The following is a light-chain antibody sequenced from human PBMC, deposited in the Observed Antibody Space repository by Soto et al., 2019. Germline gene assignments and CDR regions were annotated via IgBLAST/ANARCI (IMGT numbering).Light chain of an antibody. CDR2: KAS. Sequence: DIQMTQSPSTLSASVGDRVTITCRASQSISSWLAWYQQKPGKAPKLLIYKASSLESGVPSRFSGSGSGTEFPQTISRLQPDDFATYYCQQYNSYWTFGPENKVEIK. J-gene: IGKJ1*01. V-gene: IGKV1-5*03. CDR3: QQYNSYWT. CDR1: QSISSW.